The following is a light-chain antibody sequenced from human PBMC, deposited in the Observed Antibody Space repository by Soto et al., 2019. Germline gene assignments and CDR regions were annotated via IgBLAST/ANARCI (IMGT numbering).Light chain of an antibody. J-gene: IGLJ1*01. V-gene: IGLV1-40*01. CDR3: QSYDGRLSGYV. CDR2: GNH. Sequence: QSVLTQPPSVSGAPGQTGVISCTGSSSNIGARYDVNWYRQIPGTAPKLLIYGNHNRPSGVPERFSGSKSGTSATLAITGLQAEDEADYYCQSYDGRLSGYVFGTGTKVTVL. CDR1: SSNIGARYD.